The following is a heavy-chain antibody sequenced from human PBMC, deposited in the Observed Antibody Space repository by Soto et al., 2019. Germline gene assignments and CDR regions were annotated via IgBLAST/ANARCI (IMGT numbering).Heavy chain of an antibody. CDR3: ARDVDSSSLTLFDAFDI. V-gene: IGHV3-11*01. Sequence: QVQLVESGGGLVKPGGSLRLSCAASGFTFSDYYMSWIRQAPGKGLEWVSYISSSGSTIYYADSVKGRFTISRDNAKNSLYLQMNSLRADDTAVYYCARDVDSSSLTLFDAFDICCQGTMVTVSS. J-gene: IGHJ3*02. CDR2: ISSSGSTI. CDR1: GFTFSDYY. D-gene: IGHD6-13*01.